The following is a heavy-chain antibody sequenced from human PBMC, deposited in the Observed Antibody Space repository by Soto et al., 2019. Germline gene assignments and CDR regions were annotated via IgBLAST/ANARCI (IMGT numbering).Heavy chain of an antibody. CDR2: ITGSGSST. CDR1: GITFTSYA. J-gene: IGHJ4*02. Sequence: PGGSLRLSCAASGITFTSYAMSWVRQAPGKGLEWVSGITGSGSSTYYADSVKGRFTISRDNSKNTLYLQMNRLRAEDTAVYYCVDSLWVREWELLWAWAGTHFDFWGQGALVTVSS. V-gene: IGHV3-23*01. CDR3: VDSLWVREWELLWAWAGTHFDF. D-gene: IGHD1-26*01.